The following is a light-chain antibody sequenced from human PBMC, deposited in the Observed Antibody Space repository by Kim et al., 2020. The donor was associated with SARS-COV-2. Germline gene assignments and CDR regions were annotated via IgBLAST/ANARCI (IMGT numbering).Light chain of an antibody. CDR3: QQYGSSPRT. Sequence: SPGDRATPSCRASQSVSSNYVAWYQQKPGQAPRLLIYGASSRATGIPDRFSGSGSGTDFTLTISRLEPDDFAVYYCQQYGSSPRTFGQGTKVEIK. J-gene: IGKJ1*01. CDR2: GAS. V-gene: IGKV3-20*01. CDR1: QSVSSNY.